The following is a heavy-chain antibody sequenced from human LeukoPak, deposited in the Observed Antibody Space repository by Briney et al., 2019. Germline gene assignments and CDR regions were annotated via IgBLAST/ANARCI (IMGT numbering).Heavy chain of an antibody. CDR3: ARDGVASIDY. CDR1: GFTFSNYG. D-gene: IGHD3-3*01. V-gene: IGHV3-30*02. Sequence: GGSLRLSCAASGFTFSNYGMHWVRQTPGKGLEWVAFIRTDGSSQYYAESVKGRFTISRDNSKNTLYLQMDSLRAEGSAVYYCARDGVASIDYWGQGTLVTVSS. J-gene: IGHJ4*02. CDR2: IRTDGSSQ.